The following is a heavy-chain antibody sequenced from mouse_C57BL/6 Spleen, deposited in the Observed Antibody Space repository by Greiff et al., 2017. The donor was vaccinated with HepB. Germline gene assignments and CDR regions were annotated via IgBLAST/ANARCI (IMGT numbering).Heavy chain of an antibody. J-gene: IGHJ2*01. V-gene: IGHV1-55*01. Sequence: QVQLQQPGAELVKPGASVKMSCKASGYTFTSYWITWVKPRPGQGLEWIGDIYPGSGSTNYNEKFKSKATLTVDTSSSTAYMQLSSLTSEDSAVYYCARERWDYSYFDDWGQGTTLTVSS. D-gene: IGHD1-1*01. CDR2: IYPGSGST. CDR1: GYTFTSYW. CDR3: ARERWDYSYFDD.